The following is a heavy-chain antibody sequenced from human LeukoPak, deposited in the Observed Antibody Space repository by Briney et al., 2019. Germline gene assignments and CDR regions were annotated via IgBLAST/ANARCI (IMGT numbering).Heavy chain of an antibody. CDR3: AKVGGQQVVNGAFNM. Sequence: GGSLGLSCAASGFTFSTYWMHWVRQAPGKGLVWVSHIDSDGSRTTYADSVRGRFTISRDNAKNTLHLQMNSLRGEDTAVYYCAKVGGQQVVNGAFNMWGQGTMVTVSS. CDR2: IDSDGSRT. V-gene: IGHV3-74*01. CDR1: GFTFSTYW. D-gene: IGHD6-13*01. J-gene: IGHJ3*02.